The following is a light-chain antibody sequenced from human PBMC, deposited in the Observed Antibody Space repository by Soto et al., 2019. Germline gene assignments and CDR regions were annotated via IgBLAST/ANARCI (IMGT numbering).Light chain of an antibody. Sequence: DIVLTQSPVTLSLSPGDRATLSCRASETVSSYLLWYQQKPGQDPTLLIYDASERAPGIPARFSGSGSETDFTLTISSLQNEDFGVYYCLHHMNWTLTFGQGTRLEIK. J-gene: IGKJ5*01. V-gene: IGKV3-11*01. CDR1: ETVSSY. CDR3: LHHMNWTLT. CDR2: DAS.